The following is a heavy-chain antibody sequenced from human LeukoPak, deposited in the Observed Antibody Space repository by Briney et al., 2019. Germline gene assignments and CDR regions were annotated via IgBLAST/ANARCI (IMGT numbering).Heavy chain of an antibody. CDR1: GGSISSYY. CDR3: ARHSYWADAFDI. J-gene: IGHJ3*02. CDR2: IYYSGST. Sequence: SETLSLTCTVSGGSISSYYWGWIRQPPGKGLEWIGSIYYSGSTYYNPSLKSRVTISVDTSKNQFSLKLSSVTAADTAVYYCARHSYWADAFDIWGQGTMVTVSS. V-gene: IGHV4-39*01. D-gene: IGHD2-8*02.